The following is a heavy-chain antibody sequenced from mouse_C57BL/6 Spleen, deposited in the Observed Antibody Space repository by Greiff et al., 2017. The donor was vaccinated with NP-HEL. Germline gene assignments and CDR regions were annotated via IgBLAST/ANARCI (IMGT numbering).Heavy chain of an antibody. V-gene: IGHV1-26*01. D-gene: IGHD2-3*01. J-gene: IGHJ4*01. CDR2: INPNNGGT. CDR1: GYTFTDYY. Sequence: VQLQQSGPELVKPGASVKISCKASGYTFTDYYMNWVKQSHGKSLEWIGDINPNNGGTSYNQKFKGKATLTVDKSSSTAYMELRSLTSEDSAVYYCARQGYDGYYDYYAMDYWGQGTSVTVSS. CDR3: ARQGYDGYYDYYAMDY.